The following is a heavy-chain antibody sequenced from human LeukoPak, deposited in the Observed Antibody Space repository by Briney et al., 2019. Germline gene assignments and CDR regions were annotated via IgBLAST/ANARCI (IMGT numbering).Heavy chain of an antibody. V-gene: IGHV1-18*01. J-gene: IGHJ4*02. D-gene: IGHD1-26*01. CDR1: GYSFSSYG. CDR3: ARAPRYSAPDY. Sequence: ASVKVSCKASGYSFSSYGISWVRQALGQGLEWMGWISANNGDTNYTQKLQGRVTMTTDTSTSTAYMELRSLRSDDTAVYYCARAPRYSAPDYWGQGILVTVSS. CDR2: ISANNGDT.